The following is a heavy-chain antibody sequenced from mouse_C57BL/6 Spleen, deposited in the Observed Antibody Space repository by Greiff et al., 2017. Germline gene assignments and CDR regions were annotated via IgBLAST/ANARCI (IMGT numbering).Heavy chain of an antibody. V-gene: IGHV1-80*01. CDR2: IYPGDGDT. J-gene: IGHJ1*03. CDR3: ARWYYGSSYDWYFDV. CDR1: GYAFSSYW. Sequence: QVQLQQSGAELVKPGASVKISCKASGYAFSSYWMNWVKQRPGKGLEWIGQIYPGDGDTNYNGKFKGKATLTADKSSGTAYMQLSSLTSEDSAVYFCARWYYGSSYDWYFDVWGTGTTVTVSS. D-gene: IGHD1-1*01.